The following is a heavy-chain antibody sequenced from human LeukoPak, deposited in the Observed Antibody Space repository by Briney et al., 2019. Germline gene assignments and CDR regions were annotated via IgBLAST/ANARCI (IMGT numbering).Heavy chain of an antibody. CDR2: INWDSTST. D-gene: IGHD2-8*02. V-gene: IGHV3-20*04. J-gene: IGHJ4*02. CDR3: ARDLKYCTGGMCYFTAVADS. CDR1: GFIFDHFG. Sequence: GESLRLSCATSGFIFDHFGMNWVRQVPGKGLEWVSGINWDSTSTNYVDSVRGRFTISRDNAKNSLYLQMNSLRVEDTAFYYCARDLKYCTGGMCYFTAVADSWGQGTLVTVSS.